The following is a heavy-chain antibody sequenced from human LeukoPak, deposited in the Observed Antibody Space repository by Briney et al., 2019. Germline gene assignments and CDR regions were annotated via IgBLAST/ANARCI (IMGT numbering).Heavy chain of an antibody. CDR3: ARRDFWSGYFDS. CDR1: GASISNYY. D-gene: IGHD3-3*01. J-gene: IGHJ4*02. CDR2: IYYSGST. V-gene: IGHV4-59*01. Sequence: SETLSLTCTVSGASISNYYWSWIRQPPGKGLEWIGYIYYSGSTKYNPSLKSRVTISIDTSKNQFSLKLSSVTAADAAVYFCARRDFWSGYFDSWGQGTLVTVSS.